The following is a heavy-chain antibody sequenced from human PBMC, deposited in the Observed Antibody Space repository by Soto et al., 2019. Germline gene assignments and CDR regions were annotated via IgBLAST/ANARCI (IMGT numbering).Heavy chain of an antibody. CDR3: ARDYSGGSSAPDY. V-gene: IGHV3-33*01. CDR1: GFTFSSYG. Sequence: PGGSLRLSCAASGFTFSSYGMHWVRQAPGKGLEWVAVIWYDGSNKYYADSVKGRFTISRDNSKNTLYLQMNSLRADDTAVYYCARDYSGGSSAPDYRRQGHLVTVSS. D-gene: IGHD2-15*01. J-gene: IGHJ4*02. CDR2: IWYDGSNK.